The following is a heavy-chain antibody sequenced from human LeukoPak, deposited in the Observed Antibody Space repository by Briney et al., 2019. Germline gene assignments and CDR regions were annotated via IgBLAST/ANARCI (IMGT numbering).Heavy chain of an antibody. CDR2: IYPGDSDT. CDR1: GYSFTSYW. Sequence: GESLKISCKGSGYSFTSYWIGWVRQMPGKGLEWMGIIYPGDSDTRYSPSFQGQVTISADKSISTAYLQWSSLKASDTAMYYCARGGPLAGTSNDAFDIWGQGTMVTVSS. CDR3: ARGGPLAGTSNDAFDI. V-gene: IGHV5-51*01. D-gene: IGHD6-13*01. J-gene: IGHJ3*02.